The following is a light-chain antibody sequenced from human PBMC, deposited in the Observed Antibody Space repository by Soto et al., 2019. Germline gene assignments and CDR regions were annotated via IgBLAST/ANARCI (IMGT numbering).Light chain of an antibody. Sequence: QSVLTQPPSVSGAPGQRVTISCTGSSSNIGAGYDVHWYQQLPGTAPKLLIYGNSNRPSGVPDRFSGSKSGTSASLAITGLQAEDEADYYCQFYDSSLSGYVFGTGPKLTVL. CDR1: SSNIGAGYD. CDR2: GNS. V-gene: IGLV1-40*01. CDR3: QFYDSSLSGYV. J-gene: IGLJ1*01.